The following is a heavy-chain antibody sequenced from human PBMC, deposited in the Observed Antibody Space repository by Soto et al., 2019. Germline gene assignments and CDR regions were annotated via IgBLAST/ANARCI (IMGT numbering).Heavy chain of an antibody. CDR1: GFTFSSYA. Sequence: QVQLVESGGGVVQPGRSLRLSCAASGFTFSSYAMHWVRQAPGKGLEWVAVISYDGSNKYYADSVKGRFTISRDNSKNTLYLQMNSLRAEDTAVYYCARSEYDSPPDDAFDIWGQGTMVTVSS. D-gene: IGHD3-22*01. CDR2: ISYDGSNK. J-gene: IGHJ3*02. V-gene: IGHV3-30-3*01. CDR3: ARSEYDSPPDDAFDI.